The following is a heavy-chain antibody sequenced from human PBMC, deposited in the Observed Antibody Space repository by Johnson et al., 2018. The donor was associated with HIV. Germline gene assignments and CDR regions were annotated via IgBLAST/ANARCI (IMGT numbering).Heavy chain of an antibody. CDR1: GFTFSSYA. Sequence: QVQLVESGGGLIQPGGSLRLSCAASGFTFSSYAMHWVRQAPGKGLEWVAVISYDGSNKYYADSVKGRFTISRDNSKNTLYLQMNSLRAEDTAVYYCARLEELLRAFDMWGQGTMVTVSS. J-gene: IGHJ3*02. CDR3: ARLEELLRAFDM. D-gene: IGHD1-26*01. V-gene: IGHV3-30-3*01. CDR2: ISYDGSNK.